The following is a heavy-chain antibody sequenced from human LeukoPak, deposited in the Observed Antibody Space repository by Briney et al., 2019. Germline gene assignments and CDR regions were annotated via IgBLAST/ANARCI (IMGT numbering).Heavy chain of an antibody. D-gene: IGHD6-6*01. CDR2: ISQSGST. CDR3: ARGKREYSPGNWFDP. J-gene: IGHJ5*02. Sequence: PSETLSLTCTVSGGSISSGDYYWSWIRQPPGKGPEWIGYISQSGSTYYNPSLKSRVMVSIDRSKNQFSLKLSSVTAADTAVYYCARGKREYSPGNWFDPWGQGTLVTVSS. CDR1: GGSISSGDYY. V-gene: IGHV4-30-2*01.